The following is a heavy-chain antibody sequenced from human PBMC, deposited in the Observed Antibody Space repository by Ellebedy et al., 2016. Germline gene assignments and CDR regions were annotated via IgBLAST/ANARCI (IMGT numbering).Heavy chain of an antibody. CDR3: ARDGVTGAEYGMDV. V-gene: IGHV1-69*04. J-gene: IGHJ6*02. Sequence: SVKVSCXASGGTFSSYAISWVRQAPGQGLEWMGRIIPILGIANYAQKFQGRVTITADKSTSTAYMELSSLRSEDTAVYYCARDGVTGAEYGMDVWGQGTTVTVSS. CDR2: IIPILGIA. CDR1: GGTFSSYA. D-gene: IGHD2-21*02.